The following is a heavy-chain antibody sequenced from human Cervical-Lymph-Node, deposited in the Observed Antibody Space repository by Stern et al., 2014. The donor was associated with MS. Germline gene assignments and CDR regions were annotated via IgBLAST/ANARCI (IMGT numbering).Heavy chain of an antibody. V-gene: IGHV2-5*01. CDR1: GFSLTSGGVG. J-gene: IGHJ4*02. CDR3: LHRISSYDFSGLDQ. D-gene: IGHD3-3*01. Sequence: LRESGPTLVKPTQTLTLTCTFSGFSLTSGGVGVGWIRQPPGKALEWLAVIYWNDDRRYSPSLRSRLIITKDTSKNQVVLTMTNVDPVDTATYYCLHRISSYDFSGLDQWGQGILVTVSS. CDR2: IYWNDDR.